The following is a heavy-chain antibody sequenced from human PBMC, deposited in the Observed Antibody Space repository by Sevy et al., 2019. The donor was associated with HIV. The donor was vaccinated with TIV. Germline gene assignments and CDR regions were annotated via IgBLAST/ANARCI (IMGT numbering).Heavy chain of an antibody. CDR1: GFTFSSYA. V-gene: IGHV3-23*01. D-gene: IGHD3-10*01. Sequence: GGSLRLSCAASGFTFSSYAMSWVRQAPGKGLEWVSAISGSGGSTYYADSMKGRFTIARDNSKNTLYLQMNSLKAEDTAVYYCAKDPSDLGNNWFDPWGQGTLVTVSS. J-gene: IGHJ5*02. CDR2: ISGSGGST. CDR3: AKDPSDLGNNWFDP.